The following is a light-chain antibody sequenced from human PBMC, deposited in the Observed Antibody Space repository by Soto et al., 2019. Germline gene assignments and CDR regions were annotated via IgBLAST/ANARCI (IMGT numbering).Light chain of an antibody. J-gene: IGLJ1*01. CDR2: DVT. CDR3: SSDISSSAPYV. Sequence: QSALTQPASVSGSPGQSITISCTGTTSDIGGYNYVSWYQQHPGKAPKLMIYDVTRRPSGVSNRFSGSKSGNTASLTISGLPAEDEAEYYCSSDISSSAPYVFGTGTKLTVL. CDR1: TSDIGGYNY. V-gene: IGLV2-14*01.